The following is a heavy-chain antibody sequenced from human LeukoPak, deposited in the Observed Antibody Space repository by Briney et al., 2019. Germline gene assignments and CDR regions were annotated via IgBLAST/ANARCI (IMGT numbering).Heavy chain of an antibody. CDR1: GGTFSSYA. CDR3: ARDMTAWADY. Sequence: VASVKVSCKASGGTFSSYAISWVRQAPGQGLEWMGGIIPIFGTANYAQKFQGRVTITTDESTSTAYMELSSLRSDDTAVYYCARDMTAWADYWGQGTLVTVSS. D-gene: IGHD2-21*02. CDR2: IIPIFGTA. J-gene: IGHJ4*02. V-gene: IGHV1-69*05.